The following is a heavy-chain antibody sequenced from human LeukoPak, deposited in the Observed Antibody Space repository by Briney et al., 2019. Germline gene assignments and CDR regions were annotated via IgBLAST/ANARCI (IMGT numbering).Heavy chain of an antibody. Sequence: PGGSLRLSCAASGFTFNSYSMTWVRQAPGKGLEWVAYISSSSSSIYYADSVRGRFTISRDNAKNSLYLEMNSLRGEDTAVYYCATSRGYDFDYWGQGTLVTVSS. J-gene: IGHJ4*02. V-gene: IGHV3-48*01. CDR2: ISSSSSSI. D-gene: IGHD2-15*01. CDR3: ATSRGYDFDY. CDR1: GFTFNSYS.